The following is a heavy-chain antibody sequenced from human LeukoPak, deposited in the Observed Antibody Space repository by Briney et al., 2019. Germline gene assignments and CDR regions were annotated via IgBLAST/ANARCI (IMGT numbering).Heavy chain of an antibody. Sequence: GGSLRLACAADGFIVSNYAMRWVRQARGKGMGWVAVISYDGGNKNYADSVKGRFTISRDSSKNTLYLQMNSLRTEDTAVYYCARDRTVTTSWFDPWGQGTLVTVSS. J-gene: IGHJ5*02. CDR3: ARDRTVTTSWFDP. D-gene: IGHD4-17*01. CDR1: GFIVSNYA. CDR2: ISYDGGNK. V-gene: IGHV3-30*04.